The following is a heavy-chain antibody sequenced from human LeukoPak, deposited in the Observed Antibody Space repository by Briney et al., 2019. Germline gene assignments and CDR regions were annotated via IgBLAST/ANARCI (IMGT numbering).Heavy chain of an antibody. CDR2: ISAYNGNT. V-gene: IGHV1-18*01. CDR3: AREVPYDSSVYYQPFDY. Sequence: ASVEVSCKASGYTFTSYGINWVRQAPGQGLEWMGWISAYNGNTNYAQKLQGRVTMTTDTSTSTAYMELRSLRSDDTAVYYCAREVPYDSSVYYQPFDYWGQGTLVTVSS. J-gene: IGHJ4*02. D-gene: IGHD3-22*01. CDR1: GYTFTSYG.